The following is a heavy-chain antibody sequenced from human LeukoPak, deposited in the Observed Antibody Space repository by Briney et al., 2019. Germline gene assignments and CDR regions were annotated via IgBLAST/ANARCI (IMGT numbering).Heavy chain of an antibody. V-gene: IGHV1-18*01. J-gene: IGHJ4*02. Sequence: GASVKVSCKASGYTFTSYGISWVRQAPGQGLKWMGWISAYNGNTNYAQKLQGRVTMTTDTSTSTAYMELRSLRSDDTAVYYCARSSLRRDGYNYAYWGQGTLVTVSS. CDR1: GYTFTSYG. CDR3: ARSSLRRDGYNYAY. D-gene: IGHD5-24*01. CDR2: ISAYNGNT.